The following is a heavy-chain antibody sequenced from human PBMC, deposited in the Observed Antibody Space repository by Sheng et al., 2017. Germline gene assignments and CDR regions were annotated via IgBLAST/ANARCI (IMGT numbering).Heavy chain of an antibody. CDR3: VSVRELLGSGYYYYMDV. D-gene: IGHD1-26*01. CDR1: GGTFSSYA. V-gene: IGHV1-69*05. CDR2: IIPIFGTA. Sequence: QVQLVQSGAEVKKPGSSVKVSCKASGGTFSSYAISWVRQAPGQGLEWMGGIIPIFGTANYAQKFQDRVTITTDESTSTAYMELSSLRSEDTAVYYCVSVRELLGSGYYYYMDVWGKGTTVTVSS. J-gene: IGHJ6*03.